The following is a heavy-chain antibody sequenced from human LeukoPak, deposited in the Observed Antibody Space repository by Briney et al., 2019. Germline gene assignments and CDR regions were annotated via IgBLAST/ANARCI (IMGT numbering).Heavy chain of an antibody. V-gene: IGHV3-30*19. Sequence: PGGSLRLSCAASGFRFSSYGMHWVRQAPGKGLEWVAVISYDGSNKYYADSVKGRFTISRDNSKNTLYLQMNSLRAEDTAVYYCAKGGMATLIPYYFDYWGQGTLVTVSS. CDR3: AKGGMATLIPYYFDY. CDR1: GFRFSSYG. J-gene: IGHJ4*02. CDR2: ISYDGSNK. D-gene: IGHD5-12*01.